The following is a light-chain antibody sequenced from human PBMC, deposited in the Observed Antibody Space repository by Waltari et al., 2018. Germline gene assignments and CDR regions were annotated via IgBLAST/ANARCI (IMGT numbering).Light chain of an antibody. V-gene: IGLV3-27*01. CDR3: YSAPANNQGI. J-gene: IGLJ2*01. Sequence: WFQQKPGQAPRLLIYQDTERPSGIPERFSGSRSGTTVTLTISGAQADDEADFYCYSAPANNQGIFGGGTKLTVL. CDR2: QDT.